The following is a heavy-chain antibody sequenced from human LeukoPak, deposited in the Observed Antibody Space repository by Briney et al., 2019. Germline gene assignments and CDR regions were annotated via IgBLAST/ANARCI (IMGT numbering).Heavy chain of an antibody. Sequence: GGSLRLSCAASGFTVSSNYMTWVRQAPGKGLEWVSLINGGGGTFYADSVKGRFTISRDNSKNTLYLQMNSLRAEDTAVYYCARWVNNGGEGCYSDYWGQGTLVTVSS. CDR1: GFTVSSNY. D-gene: IGHD2-21*01. CDR2: INGGGGT. J-gene: IGHJ4*02. V-gene: IGHV3-66*01. CDR3: ARWVNNGGEGCYSDY.